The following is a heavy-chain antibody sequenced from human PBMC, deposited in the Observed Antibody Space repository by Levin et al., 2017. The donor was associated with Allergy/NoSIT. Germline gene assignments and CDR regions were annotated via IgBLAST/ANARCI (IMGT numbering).Heavy chain of an antibody. D-gene: IGHD6-19*01. CDR3: AKDFGQWLAGFEY. CDR1: GFTFSSYA. CDR2: ISGSGGST. V-gene: IGHV3-23*01. J-gene: IGHJ4*02. Sequence: GEFLKISCAASGFTFSSYAMSWVRQAPGKGLEWVSAISGSGGSTYYADSVKGRFTISRDNSKNTLYLQMNSLRAEDTAVYYCAKDFGQWLAGFEYWGQGTLVTVSS.